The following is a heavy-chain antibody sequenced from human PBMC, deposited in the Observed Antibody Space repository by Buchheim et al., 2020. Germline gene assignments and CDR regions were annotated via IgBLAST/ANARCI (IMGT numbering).Heavy chain of an antibody. J-gene: IGHJ4*02. Sequence: QVQLQESGPGLVKPSETLSLTCTVSGGSISSYYWSWIRQPPEGGLECIAYIHYSGSTNYNPSLKSRVTISVDTSKHQFSLKVSSVTAADTAVYYCARQGHYGDYDNWGQGTL. D-gene: IGHD4-17*01. CDR3: ARQGHYGDYDN. CDR2: IHYSGST. V-gene: IGHV4-59*08. CDR1: GGSISSYY.